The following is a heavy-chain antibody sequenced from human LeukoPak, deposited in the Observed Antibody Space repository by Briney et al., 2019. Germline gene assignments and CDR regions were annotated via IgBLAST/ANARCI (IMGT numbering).Heavy chain of an antibody. CDR2: INPNSGGT. Sequence: ASVKVSCKASGYTFTGYYMHWVRQAPGQGLEWMGWINPNSGGTNYAQKFQGRVTMTRDTSISTAYMELSRLRSDDTAVYYCARLGDIVVVPAAVDAFDIWGQGTMVTVSS. CDR3: ARLGDIVVVPAAVDAFDI. V-gene: IGHV1-2*02. CDR1: GYTFTGYY. D-gene: IGHD2-2*01. J-gene: IGHJ3*02.